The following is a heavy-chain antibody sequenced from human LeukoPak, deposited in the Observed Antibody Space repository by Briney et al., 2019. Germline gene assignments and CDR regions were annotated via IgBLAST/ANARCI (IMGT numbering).Heavy chain of an antibody. D-gene: IGHD2-2*01. CDR3: AADLGYCSSTSCQPYYFDY. J-gene: IGHJ4*02. CDR2: IVVGSGNT. V-gene: IGHV1-58*02. Sequence: GTSVKVSCKASGFTFTSSAMQWVRQARGQRLEWIGWIVVGSGNTNYPQKFQERVTITRDMSTSTAYMELSSLRSEDTAVYYCAADLGYCSSTSCQPYYFDYWGQGTLVTVSS. CDR1: GFTFTSSA.